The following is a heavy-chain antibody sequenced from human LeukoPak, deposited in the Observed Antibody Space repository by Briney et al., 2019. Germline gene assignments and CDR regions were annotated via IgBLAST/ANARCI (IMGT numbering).Heavy chain of an antibody. CDR3: ATRNYYDSTGYYNY. J-gene: IGHJ4*02. D-gene: IGHD3-22*01. CDR1: GGSISGYY. CDR2: ISYSGST. Sequence: SETLSLTCTVSGGSISGYYWNWIRQPPGKGLEWIGYISYSGSTNYNPSLKSRVTISVDTSKNQFSLKLSSVTAADTAVYYCATRNYYDSTGYYNYWGQGTLVTVSS. V-gene: IGHV4-59*01.